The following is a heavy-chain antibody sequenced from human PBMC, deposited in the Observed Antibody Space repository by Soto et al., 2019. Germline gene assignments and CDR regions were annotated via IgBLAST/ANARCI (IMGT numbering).Heavy chain of an antibody. CDR1: GGSLSGYY. Sequence: SETLSLTCAVYGGSLSGYYWSWIRQPPGKGLEWIGEINDSGTTNYNPSLKSRVTIAVDISKNQYSVKLSSVTAADTAVYYCARGPWQWLVTGCDYWGQGTLVTVSS. CDR3: ARGPWQWLVTGCDY. V-gene: IGHV4-34*01. CDR2: INDSGTT. D-gene: IGHD6-19*01. J-gene: IGHJ4*02.